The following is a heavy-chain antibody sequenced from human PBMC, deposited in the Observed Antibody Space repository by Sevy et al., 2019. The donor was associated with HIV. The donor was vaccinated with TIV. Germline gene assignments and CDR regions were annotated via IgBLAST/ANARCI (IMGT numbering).Heavy chain of an antibody. CDR1: GFTFSSYA. CDR2: ISGSGGST. J-gene: IGHJ4*02. V-gene: IGHV3-23*01. D-gene: IGHD3-22*01. CDR3: AILGTYYYDGSGYYYQVPSDY. Sequence: GGSLRLSCAASGFTFSSYAMSWVRQAPGKGLEWVSTISGSGGSTYYADSVKGRFTISRDNFKNTLYLQMNSLRAEDTAVYYCAILGTYYYDGSGYYYQVPSDYCGQGTLVTVSS.